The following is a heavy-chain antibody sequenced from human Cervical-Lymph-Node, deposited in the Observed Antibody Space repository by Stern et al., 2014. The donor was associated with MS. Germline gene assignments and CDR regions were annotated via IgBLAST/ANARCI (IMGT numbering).Heavy chain of an antibody. CDR3: APSGCSSTSCPNWYFDL. D-gene: IGHD2-2*01. CDR2: IYYRGST. CDR1: GGSISSSSYY. V-gene: IGHV4-39*01. Sequence: QLQLQESGPGLVKPSETLSLTCTVSGGSISSSSYYWGWIRQPPGKGLEWIGSIYYRGSTYYNPSLKSRVNIAVDTSTNQLSLKLSSVTAADTAVYYCAPSGCSSTSCPNWYFDLWGRGTLVTVSS. J-gene: IGHJ2*01.